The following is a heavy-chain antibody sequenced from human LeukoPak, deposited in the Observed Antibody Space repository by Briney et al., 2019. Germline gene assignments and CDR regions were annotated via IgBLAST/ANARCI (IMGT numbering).Heavy chain of an antibody. J-gene: IGHJ1*01. CDR2: VYYTGST. V-gene: IGHV4-59*08. CDR3: ARHAGPTTMVI. CDR1: GGSISSHY. D-gene: IGHD3-10*01. Sequence: PSETLSLTCTVSGGSISSHYWSWIRQPPEKGLEWIGHVYYTGSTNYNPSLKSRVTISVNTSQNQFSLKVNSVTATDTAVYYCARHAGPTTMVIWGQGTLVTVSS.